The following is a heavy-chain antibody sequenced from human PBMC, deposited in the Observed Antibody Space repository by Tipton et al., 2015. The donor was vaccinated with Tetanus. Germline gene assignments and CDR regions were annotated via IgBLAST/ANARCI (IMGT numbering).Heavy chain of an antibody. Sequence: SLRLSCAASGFTFSNFVIHWVRQAPGKGLESVAIISYDGSKKYYADSVKGRFTISRDSSKNALYLQMNSLRVEDTAMYYCARDRRGGLWLDGGFDYWGQGTLVTVSS. D-gene: IGHD3-10*01. J-gene: IGHJ4*02. CDR2: ISYDGSKK. CDR3: ARDRRGGLWLDGGFDY. V-gene: IGHV3-30-3*01. CDR1: GFTFSNFV.